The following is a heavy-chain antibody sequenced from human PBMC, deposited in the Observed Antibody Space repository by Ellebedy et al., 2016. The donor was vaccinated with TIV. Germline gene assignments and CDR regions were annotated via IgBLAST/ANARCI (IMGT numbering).Heavy chain of an antibody. CDR1: GSTFSKYG. D-gene: IGHD3-9*01. J-gene: IGHJ3*01. CDR3: ARENYFGSDILAAYDV. Sequence: GESLKISCAASGSTFSKYGMHWVRPAPGKGLEWVAVMSYDGSIKFYTDSLKGRFTISRDNSKNTLYLEVNSLGAEDTAMYYCARENYFGSDILAAYDVWGQGTMVTVSS. V-gene: IGHV3-30*19. CDR2: MSYDGSIK.